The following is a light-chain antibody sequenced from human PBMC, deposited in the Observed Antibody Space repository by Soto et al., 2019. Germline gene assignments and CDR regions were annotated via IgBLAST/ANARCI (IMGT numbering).Light chain of an antibody. V-gene: IGKV4-1*01. CDR2: WAS. CDR3: QQYCSSLWT. Sequence: DIVMTQSPDSLAVSLGERATINCKSSQRVLYSSSNKNYLAWYQQKPGQPPKLLIYWASTRESGVPDRYSGSGSGTDFSLTISSLQAEDVAVYYCQQYCSSLWTFGKGTQMEI. CDR1: QRVLYSSSNKNY. J-gene: IGKJ1*01.